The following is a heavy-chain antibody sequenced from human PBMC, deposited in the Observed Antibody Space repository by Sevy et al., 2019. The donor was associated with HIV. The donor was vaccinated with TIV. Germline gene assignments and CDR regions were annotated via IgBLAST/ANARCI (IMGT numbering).Heavy chain of an antibody. CDR2: INEVGSRL. Sequence: GGSLRLSCVASGFTFSDSWMIWVRQAPGKGLDRIAFINEVGSRLGYVDSVRGRFPISRGNTKNSLYLQMNSLRAEDTAVYCCARDRAYSALDYWGQGTLVTVSS. CDR3: ARDRAYSALDY. CDR1: GFTFSDSW. V-gene: IGHV3-7*01. J-gene: IGHJ4*02. D-gene: IGHD5-18*01.